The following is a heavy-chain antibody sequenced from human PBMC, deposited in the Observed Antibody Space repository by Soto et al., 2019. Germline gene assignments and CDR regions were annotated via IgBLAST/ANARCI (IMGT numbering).Heavy chain of an antibody. J-gene: IGHJ4*02. CDR2: ISYSGST. Sequence: SETLSLTCSVSGGSITSSSSYWGWIRQPPGKGLEWTGSISYSGSTYYNPSLKSRVTISVDTSKNQFSLKLSSVTAADTAVYYCARVTSYYDILTGYRHLYYFDYWGQGTLVTVSS. CDR1: GGSITSSSSY. CDR3: ARVTSYYDILTGYRHLYYFDY. V-gene: IGHV4-39*07. D-gene: IGHD3-9*01.